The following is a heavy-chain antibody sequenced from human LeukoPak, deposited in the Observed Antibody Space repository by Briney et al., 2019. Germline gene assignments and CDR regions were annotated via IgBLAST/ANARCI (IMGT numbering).Heavy chain of an antibody. D-gene: IGHD6-6*01. CDR1: GYTLTELS. J-gene: IGHJ4*02. CDR3: AILPSPRTARDYFDY. Sequence: ASVKVSCKVSGYTLTELSMHWVRQAPGKGLEWMGGFDPEDGETIYAQKFQGRVTMTEDTSTSTAYMELRSLRSEDTAVYYCAILPSPRTARDYFDYWGQGTLVTVSS. V-gene: IGHV1-24*01. CDR2: FDPEDGET.